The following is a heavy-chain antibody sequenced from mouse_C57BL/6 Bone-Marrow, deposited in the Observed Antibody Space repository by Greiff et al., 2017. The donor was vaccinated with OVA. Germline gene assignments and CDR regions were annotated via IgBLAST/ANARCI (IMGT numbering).Heavy chain of an antibody. V-gene: IGHV14-3*01. CDR3: ARGAYYSNSPFAY. CDR1: GFNIKNTY. CDR2: IDPANGNT. D-gene: IGHD2-5*01. Sequence: VQLQQSVAELVRPGASVKLSCTASGFNIKNTYMHWVKQRPEQGLEWIGRIDPANGNTKYAPKFQGKATITADTSSNTAYPQLSSLTSEDTAIYYCARGAYYSNSPFAYWGQGTLVTVSA. J-gene: IGHJ3*01.